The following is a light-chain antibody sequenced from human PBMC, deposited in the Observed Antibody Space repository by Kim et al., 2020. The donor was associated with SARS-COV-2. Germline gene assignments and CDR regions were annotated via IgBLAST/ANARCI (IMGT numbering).Light chain of an antibody. CDR3: AAWDDSMSSWV. J-gene: IGLJ3*02. Sequence: QSVLTQPPSASGTPGQRITISCSGGSSNIGGKDVYWYHHHPRTAPTLLIHWNIQRRSGVPARFSCSKSGTSASLAIGGLRSEEDAAYYCAAWDDSMSSWVFGGGTKLTVL. CDR1: SSNIGGKD. CDR2: WNI. V-gene: IGLV1-47*01.